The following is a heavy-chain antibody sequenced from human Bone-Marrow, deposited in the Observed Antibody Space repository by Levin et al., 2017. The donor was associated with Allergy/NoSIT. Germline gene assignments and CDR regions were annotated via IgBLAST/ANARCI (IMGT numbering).Heavy chain of an antibody. CDR2: IRSKANNYEA. Sequence: GGSLRLSCVASGFSFSDSAMHWVRQASGKGQEWVGRIRSKANNYEAAYGGSVKGRFTISRDDATNTAVLQMNSLQTEDTGVYFFSSSTPAGDIHVPWGQGTQVTVSS. CDR1: GFSFSDSA. D-gene: IGHD3-10*01. J-gene: IGHJ5*02. CDR3: SSSTPAGDIHVP. V-gene: IGHV3-73*01.